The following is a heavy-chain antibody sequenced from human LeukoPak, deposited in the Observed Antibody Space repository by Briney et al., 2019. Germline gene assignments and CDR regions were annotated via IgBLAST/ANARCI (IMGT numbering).Heavy chain of an antibody. V-gene: IGHV3-21*04. D-gene: IGHD3-10*01. CDR3: AIGRGSGNYNYFDP. CDR1: GFTFSSYS. J-gene: IGHJ5*02. CDR2: ISSSSSYI. Sequence: GGSLRLSCAASGFTFSSYSMNWVRQAPGKGLEWVSSISSSSSYIYYADSVKGRFAISRDNSKSILYLQMNSLRADDTAIYYCAIGRGSGNYNYFDPWGQGTLVTVSS.